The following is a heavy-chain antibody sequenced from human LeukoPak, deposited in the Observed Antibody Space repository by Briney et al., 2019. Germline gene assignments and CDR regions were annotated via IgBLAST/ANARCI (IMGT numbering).Heavy chain of an antibody. V-gene: IGHV4-31*03. CDR2: IYDSGST. CDR3: ASAQASYYDFWSGYYPPYYYMDV. CDR1: GGSISSCGYY. J-gene: IGHJ6*03. D-gene: IGHD3-3*01. Sequence: SETLSLTCTVSGGSISSCGYYWSWIRQHPGKGLVWIVYIYDSGSTYYNPSLKSRVTISVDTSKHQFSLKLSSVTAADTAVYYCASAQASYYDFWSGYYPPYYYMDVWGKGTTVTVSS.